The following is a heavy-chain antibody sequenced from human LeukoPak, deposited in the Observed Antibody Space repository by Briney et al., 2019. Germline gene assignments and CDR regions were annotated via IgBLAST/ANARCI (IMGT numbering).Heavy chain of an antibody. D-gene: IGHD6-13*01. V-gene: IGHV1-8*01. CDR2: MNPNSGNT. J-gene: IGHJ4*02. Sequence: ASVKVSCKASGYTFTSYDINWVRQATGQGLEWMGWMNPNSGNTGYAQKFQGRVTMTRNTSISTAYMELSSLRSEDTAVYYCARGRRKQQLVFIQKRWYYFDYWGQGTLVTVSS. CDR1: GYTFTSYD. CDR3: ARGRRKQQLVFIQKRWYYFDY.